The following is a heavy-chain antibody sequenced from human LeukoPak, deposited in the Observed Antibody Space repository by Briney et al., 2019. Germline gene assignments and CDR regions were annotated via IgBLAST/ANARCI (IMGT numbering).Heavy chain of an antibody. J-gene: IGHJ6*02. D-gene: IGHD5/OR15-5a*01. V-gene: IGHV4-39*07. CDR2: IYYTGTT. CDR3: ARVGRLGMDV. Sequence: PSETLSLTCAVFRGSITNSSCYWGWIRQPPGKGLEWIGGIYYTGTTYYSPSLNSRITISMDTSKNQFSLRLASVTAADTAVYYCARVGRLGMDVWGQGTTVTVSS. CDR1: RGSITNSSCY.